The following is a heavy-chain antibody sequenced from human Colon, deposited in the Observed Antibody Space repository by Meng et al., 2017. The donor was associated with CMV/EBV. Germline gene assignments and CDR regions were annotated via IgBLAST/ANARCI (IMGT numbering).Heavy chain of an antibody. V-gene: IGHV3-53*01. CDR3: ARVSSAGLALDV. Sequence: GGSLRLSCVVSGISVSGNYMTWVRQAPGKGLEWLSVIYSTGRTFYADSAKGRFTISRDTSQNTVYLQMDTLRVEDTAMYYCARVSSAGLALDVWGQGQWSPSPQ. J-gene: IGHJ3*01. CDR2: IYSTGRT. D-gene: IGHD6-19*01. CDR1: GISVSGNY.